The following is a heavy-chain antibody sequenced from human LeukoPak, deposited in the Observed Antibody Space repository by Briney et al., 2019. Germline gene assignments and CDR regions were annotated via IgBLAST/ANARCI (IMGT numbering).Heavy chain of an antibody. Sequence: GGSLRLSCAASGFTFSSYWMTWVRQAPGKGLEWVANIKEDGSGKYYVDSVKGRFTISRDNAKNSLYLQMNSLRAEDTAVYYCARDIPWGKNYFDYWGQGTLVTVSS. V-gene: IGHV3-7*01. D-gene: IGHD3-16*01. J-gene: IGHJ4*02. CDR1: GFTFSSYW. CDR2: IKEDGSGK. CDR3: ARDIPWGKNYFDY.